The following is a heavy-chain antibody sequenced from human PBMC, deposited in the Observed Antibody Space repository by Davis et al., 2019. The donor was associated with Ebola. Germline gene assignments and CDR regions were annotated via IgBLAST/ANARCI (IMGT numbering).Heavy chain of an antibody. Sequence: PGGSLRLSCAASGFTFSTYSMSWVRQAPGKGLEWVSSISSDSDYIYYADSVKGRFTISRDNAKNSLYLQMNSLRAEDTAVYYCARDEIAARSYYYYGMDVWGKGTTVTVSS. V-gene: IGHV3-21*01. CDR1: GFTFSTYS. J-gene: IGHJ6*04. CDR3: ARDEIAARSYYYYGMDV. CDR2: ISSDSDYI. D-gene: IGHD6-6*01.